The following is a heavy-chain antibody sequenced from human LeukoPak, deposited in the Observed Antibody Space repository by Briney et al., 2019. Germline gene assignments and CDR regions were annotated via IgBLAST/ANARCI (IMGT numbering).Heavy chain of an antibody. CDR2: LSGSGITT. V-gene: IGHV3-23*01. CDR1: GFTFTNYA. J-gene: IGHJ4*01. Sequence: GGSLRLSCAASGFTFTNYAMIWVRQAPGKGLEWVSTLSGSGITTYYADSVKGRFTISRDNSKNTLYLQMNSLRAEDTAVYYCAKGIYSSGWSYFDYWGHGTLVTVSS. CDR3: AKGIYSSGWSYFDY. D-gene: IGHD6-19*01.